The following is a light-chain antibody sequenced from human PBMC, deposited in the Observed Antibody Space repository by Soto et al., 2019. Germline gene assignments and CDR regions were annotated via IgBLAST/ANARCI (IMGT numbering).Light chain of an antibody. CDR1: QDISNY. V-gene: IGKV1-33*01. CDR3: QQYDNHPIT. Sequence: QMTHVPSSLSAPVGASVPITDQASQDISNYLNWYQQKPGKAPKLLIYDASNLETGVPSRFSGSGSGTDFTFTISSLQPEDIATYYCQQYDNHPITFGQGTRLEIK. J-gene: IGKJ5*01. CDR2: DAS.